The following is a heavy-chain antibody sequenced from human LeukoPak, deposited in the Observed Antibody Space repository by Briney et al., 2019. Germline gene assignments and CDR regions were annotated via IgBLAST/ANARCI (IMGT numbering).Heavy chain of an antibody. Sequence: AGSLRLSCAASGFTFSSYSMNWVRQAPGKGLEWVSSISSSSSYIYYADSVKGRFTISRDNAKNSLYLQMNSLRAEDTAVYYCARDPPWGGSYFNTFLYWGQGTLVTVSS. CDR3: ARDPPWGGSYFNTFLY. J-gene: IGHJ4*02. D-gene: IGHD1-26*01. V-gene: IGHV3-21*01. CDR1: GFTFSSYS. CDR2: ISSSSSYI.